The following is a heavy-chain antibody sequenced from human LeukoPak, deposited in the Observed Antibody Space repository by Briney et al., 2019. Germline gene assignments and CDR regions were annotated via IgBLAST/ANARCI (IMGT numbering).Heavy chain of an antibody. CDR3: ASVRDSGSDDLDASDI. J-gene: IGHJ3*02. D-gene: IGHD1-26*01. Sequence: PSETLSLTCAVSGYSISSGYYWGWIRQPPGKGLEWIGSIYHSGSTYYNPSLKSRVTISVDTSKNQFSLKLSSVTAADTAVYYCASVRDSGSDDLDASDIWGQGTMVTVSS. CDR2: IYHSGST. V-gene: IGHV4-38-2*01. CDR1: GYSISSGYY.